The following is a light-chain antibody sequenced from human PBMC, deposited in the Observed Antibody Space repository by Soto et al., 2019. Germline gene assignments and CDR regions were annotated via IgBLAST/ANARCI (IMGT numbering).Light chain of an antibody. Sequence: QSALTQPASVSGSPGQSITISCTGTSSDVGGYNYVSWYQQHPGKAPKIMIYEVGHRPSGVSNRFSGSKSGYTASLTISGLQAEDEADYYCSSYTSSSTLVFGTGTNLTVL. CDR3: SSYTSSSTLV. V-gene: IGLV2-14*01. CDR1: SSDVGGYNY. J-gene: IGLJ1*01. CDR2: EVG.